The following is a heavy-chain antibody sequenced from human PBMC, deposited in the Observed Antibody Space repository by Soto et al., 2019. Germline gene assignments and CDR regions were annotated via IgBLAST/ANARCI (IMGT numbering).Heavy chain of an antibody. J-gene: IGHJ2*01. Sequence: QVQLVESGGGVVQPGRSLRLSCAASGFTFSSYAMHWVRQAPGKGLEWVAVISYDGSNKYYADSVKGRFTISRDNSKNTLYLPMNSRRAEDTAGYYCARGADYGGNARYFDLWGRGTLVTVSS. CDR3: ARGADYGGNARYFDL. D-gene: IGHD4-17*01. CDR2: ISYDGSNK. CDR1: GFTFSSYA. V-gene: IGHV3-30-3*01.